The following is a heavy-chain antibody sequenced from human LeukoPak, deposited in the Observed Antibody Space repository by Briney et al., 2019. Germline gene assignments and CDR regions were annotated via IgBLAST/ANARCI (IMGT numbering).Heavy chain of an antibody. CDR2: INSDGSST. D-gene: IGHD4-17*01. CDR1: GFTFDDYA. V-gene: IGHV3-74*01. Sequence: GGSLRLSCAASGFTFDDYAMHWVRQAPGKGLVWVSRINSDGSSTNYADSVKGRFTISRDNAKNTLFLEMNSLRAEDTAVYYCATGDGDSRYYFDSWGQGTQVTVSS. CDR3: ATGDGDSRYYFDS. J-gene: IGHJ4*02.